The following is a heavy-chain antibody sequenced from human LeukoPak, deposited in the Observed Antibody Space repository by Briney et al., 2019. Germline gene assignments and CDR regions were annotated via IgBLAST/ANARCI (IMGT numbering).Heavy chain of an antibody. D-gene: IGHD5-12*01. CDR2: IRGSGGST. V-gene: IGHV3-23*01. CDR3: ARDSQSGYASVYYYYYMDV. J-gene: IGHJ6*03. CDR1: GFTFSTYD. Sequence: GTLRLSCAASGFTFSTYDMSWVRQAPGKGLEWVSGIRGSGGSTYYADSVKGRFTISRDNAKNTLYLQMNSLRAEDTAVYYCARDSQSGYASVYYYYYMDVWGKGTTVTVSS.